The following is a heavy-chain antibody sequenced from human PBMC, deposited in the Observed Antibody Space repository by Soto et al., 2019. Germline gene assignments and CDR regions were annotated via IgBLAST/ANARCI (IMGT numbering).Heavy chain of an antibody. Sequence: WGSLRLSCAASGFTFRSYAMNWVRQTQEKGLEWVSSISSTSTYTHYADSVKGRFTISRDNANNSLFLQMNSLRAEDTAIYYCARDLALAVNYWGKGDLVTVSS. CDR2: ISSTSTYT. J-gene: IGHJ4*02. CDR3: ARDLALAVNY. V-gene: IGHV3-21*01. D-gene: IGHD6-19*01. CDR1: GFTFRSYA.